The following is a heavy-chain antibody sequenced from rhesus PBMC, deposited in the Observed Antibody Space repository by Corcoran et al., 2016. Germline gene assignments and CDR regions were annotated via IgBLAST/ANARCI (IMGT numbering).Heavy chain of an antibody. CDR3: ARFRYSNHDY. Sequence: EVQLVETGGGLVQPGGSLKLSCAASGFTCSRYALSWFRQAPGKGLEWVSAINSGGGSTYYADSVKGRFTISRDNSKNTLSLQMNSLRAEDTAVYYCARFRYSNHDYWGQGVLVTVSS. D-gene: IGHD4-23*01. V-gene: IGHV3S5*01. J-gene: IGHJ4*01. CDR1: GFTCSRYA. CDR2: INSGGGST.